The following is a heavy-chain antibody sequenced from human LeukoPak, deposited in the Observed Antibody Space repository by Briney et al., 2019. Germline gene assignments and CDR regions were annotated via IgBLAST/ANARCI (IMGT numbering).Heavy chain of an antibody. V-gene: IGHV4-39*07. CDR2: IFYSGST. J-gene: IGHJ4*02. CDR1: GGSISSRSYY. Sequence: SETLSLTCTVSGGSISSRSYYWGWIRQPPGKGLEWIGSIFYSGSTYYNPSLKSRVTISVDKSKNQFSLKLSSVTAADTAVYCCASVDYGDYGANWGQGTLVTVSS. CDR3: ASVDYGDYGAN. D-gene: IGHD4-17*01.